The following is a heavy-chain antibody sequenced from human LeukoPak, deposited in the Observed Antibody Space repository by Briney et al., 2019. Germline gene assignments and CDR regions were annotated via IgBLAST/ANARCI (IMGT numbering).Heavy chain of an antibody. CDR3: ARDRRGRDGYNSWNYYYYYYMDV. CDR1: GYTFTGYY. Sequence: SVKVSCKASGYTFTGYYMHWVRQAPGQGLEWMGGIIPIFGTANYAQKFQGRVTITADESTSTAYMELSSLRSEDTSVYYCARDRRGRDGYNSWNYYYYYYMDVWGKGTTVTISS. J-gene: IGHJ6*03. D-gene: IGHD5-24*01. CDR2: IIPIFGTA. V-gene: IGHV1-69*13.